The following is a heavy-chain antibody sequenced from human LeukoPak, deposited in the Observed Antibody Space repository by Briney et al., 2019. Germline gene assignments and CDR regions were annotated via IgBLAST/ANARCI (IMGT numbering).Heavy chain of an antibody. V-gene: IGHV3-7*01. CDR3: ARIDREGMDV. Sequence: GGSLRLSCAASGFTFSYHWMTWVRQAPGKGLEWVANIKEDGSETYYVDSVKGRFTISRDNAKNSLYLQMNSLRAEDTAVYYCARIDREGMDVWGQGTTVTVSS. CDR2: IKEDGSET. J-gene: IGHJ6*02. D-gene: IGHD1-26*01. CDR1: GFTFSYHW.